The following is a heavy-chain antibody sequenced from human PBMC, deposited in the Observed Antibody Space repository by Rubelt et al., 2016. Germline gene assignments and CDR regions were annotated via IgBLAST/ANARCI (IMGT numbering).Heavy chain of an antibody. CDR2: IYYSGST. V-gene: IGHV4-59*08. CDR1: SYY. D-gene: IGHD5-24*01. Sequence: SYYWSWIRQPPGKGLEWIGYIYYSGSTNYNPSLKSRVTISVDTSKNQFSLKLSSVTAADTAVYYCARRQRDGYNTYWYFDLWGRGTLVTVSS. J-gene: IGHJ2*01. CDR3: ARRQRDGYNTYWYFDL.